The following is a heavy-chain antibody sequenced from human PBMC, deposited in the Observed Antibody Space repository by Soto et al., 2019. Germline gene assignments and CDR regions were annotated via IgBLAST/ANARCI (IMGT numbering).Heavy chain of an antibody. V-gene: IGHV1-69*13. CDR3: AREGYEVGATAEAYYFDY. J-gene: IGHJ4*02. CDR1: GGTFSSYE. CDR2: IIPIFGTA. D-gene: IGHD1-26*01. Sequence: SVKVSCKASGGTFSSYEVSWVRQAPGQGLEWMGGIIPIFGTANYAQKFQGRVTITADESTSTAYMELSSLRSEDTAVYYCAREGYEVGATAEAYYFDYWGQGTLVTVSS.